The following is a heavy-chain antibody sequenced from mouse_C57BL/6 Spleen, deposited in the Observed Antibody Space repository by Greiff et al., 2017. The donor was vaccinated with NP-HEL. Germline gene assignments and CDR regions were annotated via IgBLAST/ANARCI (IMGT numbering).Heavy chain of an antibody. CDR1: GYSFTGYY. V-gene: IGHV1-42*01. CDR3: ARADAYAGYFEV. Sequence: EVPLQQSGPELVKPGASVKISCKASGYSFTGYYMNLVKQSHETGLEWIGEINPSTGGTTYNQKFMAKATLTVDKTSSTAYMQIKSTAYEDSAVYACARADAYAGYFEVWGTLATVT. CDR2: INPSTGGT. D-gene: IGHD2-14*01. J-gene: IGHJ1*03.